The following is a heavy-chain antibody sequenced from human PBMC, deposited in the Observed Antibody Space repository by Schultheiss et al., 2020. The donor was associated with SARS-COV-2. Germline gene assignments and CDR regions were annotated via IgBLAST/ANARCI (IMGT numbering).Heavy chain of an antibody. CDR3: AKDYYGDAHWYFDL. D-gene: IGHD4-17*01. CDR2: ISWNSGSI. CDR1: GFTFSSYG. Sequence: GGSLRLSCAASGFTFSSYGMHWVRQAPGKGLEWVSGISWNSGSIGYADSVKGRFTISRDNAKNSLYLQMNSLRAEDTALYYCAKDYYGDAHWYFDLWGRGTLVTVSS. V-gene: IGHV3-9*01. J-gene: IGHJ2*01.